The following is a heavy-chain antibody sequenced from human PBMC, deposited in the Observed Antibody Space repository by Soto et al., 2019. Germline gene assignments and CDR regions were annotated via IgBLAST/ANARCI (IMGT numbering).Heavy chain of an antibody. V-gene: IGHV4-34*01. J-gene: IGHJ4*02. CDR3: ARDGAGKDY. Sequence: ASETLSLTCAVYGGSFSGYYWSWIRQPPGKGLEWIGEINHSGSTNYNPSLKSRVTISVDTSKNQFSLKLSSVTAADTAVYYCARDGAGKDYWGQGTLVTVSS. D-gene: IGHD6-13*01. CDR2: INHSGST. CDR1: GGSFSGYY.